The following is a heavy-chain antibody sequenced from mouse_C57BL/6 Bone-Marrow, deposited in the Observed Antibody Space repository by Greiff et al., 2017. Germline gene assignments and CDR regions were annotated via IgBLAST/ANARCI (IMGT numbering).Heavy chain of an antibody. Sequence: VQLQQPGAELVRPGTSVKLSCKASGYTFTSYWMHWVKQRPGQGLEWIGVIDPSDSYTNYNQKFKGKATLTVDKSSSTAYMQLSSLTSEDSAVYYCAAYGNFAYWGQGTLVTVSA. CDR3: AAYGNFAY. V-gene: IGHV1-59*01. D-gene: IGHD2-1*01. CDR1: GYTFTSYW. CDR2: IDPSDSYT. J-gene: IGHJ3*01.